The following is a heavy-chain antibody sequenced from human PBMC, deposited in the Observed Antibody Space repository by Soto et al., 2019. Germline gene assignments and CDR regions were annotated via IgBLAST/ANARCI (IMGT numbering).Heavy chain of an antibody. D-gene: IGHD3-9*01. V-gene: IGHV4-39*01. Sequence: SETLSLTCSVSDDSINSDKYYLGWMRQPPRKGLEWIGSVYYRGNAYYNPPLQTRVTISLDKSKSQFSLKLNSVTAADSAVYFCTRLEGLATISYYFDFWGPGALVTVSS. CDR1: DDSINSDKYY. CDR3: TRLEGLATISYYFDF. CDR2: VYYRGNA. J-gene: IGHJ4*02.